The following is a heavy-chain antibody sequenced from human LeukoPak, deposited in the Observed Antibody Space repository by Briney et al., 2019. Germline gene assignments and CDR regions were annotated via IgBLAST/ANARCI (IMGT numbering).Heavy chain of an antibody. V-gene: IGHV3-23*01. D-gene: IGHD3-9*01. CDR3: GKSPTYSDILTGYYSGYYFDY. J-gene: IGHJ4*02. CDR1: GFTFSSYA. Sequence: PGGSLRLSCAASGFTFSSYAMSWVRQAPGKGLEWVSAISGSGGSTYYADPVKGRFTISRDNSKNTLYLQMNSLRAEDTAVYYCGKSPTYSDILTGYYSGYYFDYWGQGTLVTVSS. CDR2: ISGSGGST.